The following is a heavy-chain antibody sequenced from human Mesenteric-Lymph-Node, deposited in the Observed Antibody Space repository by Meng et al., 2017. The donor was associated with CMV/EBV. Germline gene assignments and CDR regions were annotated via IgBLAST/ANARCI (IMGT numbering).Heavy chain of an antibody. CDR3: AKDSRSTGEQLPWYFFQN. CDR2: VSYDGGIK. Sequence: GGSLRLSCAASGFGLNRFGMHWVRQAPGKGLEWVAFVSYDGGIKNYADSVKGRFSISRDNSKNTVYLQMNSLRTEDTAVYYCAKDSRSTGEQLPWYFFQNWGQGTLVTVSS. D-gene: IGHD2/OR15-2a*01. J-gene: IGHJ4*02. CDR1: GFGLNRFG. V-gene: IGHV3-30*02.